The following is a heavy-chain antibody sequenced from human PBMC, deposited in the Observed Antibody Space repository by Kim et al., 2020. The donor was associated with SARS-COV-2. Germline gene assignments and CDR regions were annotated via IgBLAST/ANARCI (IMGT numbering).Heavy chain of an antibody. CDR2: ISYDGSNK. Sequence: GGSLRLSCAASGFTFSSYAMHWVRQAPGKGLEWVAVISYDGSNKYYADSVKGRFTISRDNSKNTLYLQMNSLRAEDTAVYYCARTYSGSYQSAFDYWVQGTLVTVSS. CDR3: ARTYSGSYQSAFDY. V-gene: IGHV3-30*04. D-gene: IGHD1-26*01. J-gene: IGHJ4*02. CDR1: GFTFSSYA.